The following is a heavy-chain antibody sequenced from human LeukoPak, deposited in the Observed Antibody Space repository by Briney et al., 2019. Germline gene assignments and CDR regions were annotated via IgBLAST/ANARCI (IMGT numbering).Heavy chain of an antibody. V-gene: IGHV3-23*01. Sequence: GGSLRLSCAASGFTFSNAYMSWVRRAPGKGLEWVSGISGSGDNTYYADSVKGRFTISRDNSKNTLYVQVNSLRTEDTAAYYCAKGSYYDSIGSFYFDYWGQGTLVTVSS. CDR2: ISGSGDNT. J-gene: IGHJ4*02. D-gene: IGHD3-22*01. CDR1: GFTFSNAY. CDR3: AKGSYYDSIGSFYFDY.